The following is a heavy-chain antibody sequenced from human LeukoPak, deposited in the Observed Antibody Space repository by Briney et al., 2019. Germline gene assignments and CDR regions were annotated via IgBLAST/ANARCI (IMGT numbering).Heavy chain of an antibody. Sequence: GGSLRLSCAASGFTFSSYETNWVRQAPGKGLEWVSYISSSGSTIYYADSVKGRFTISRDNAKNSLYLQMNSLRAEDTAVYYCARGVPKTSYYYYYMDVWGKGTTVTVSS. CDR3: ARGVPKTSYYYYYMDV. CDR1: GFTFSSYE. D-gene: IGHD4-11*01. V-gene: IGHV3-48*03. CDR2: ISSSGSTI. J-gene: IGHJ6*03.